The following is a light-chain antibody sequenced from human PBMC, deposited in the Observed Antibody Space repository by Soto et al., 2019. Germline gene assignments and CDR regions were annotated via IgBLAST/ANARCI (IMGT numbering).Light chain of an antibody. V-gene: IGKV3-11*01. CDR3: QQRSNFLT. CDR1: QSVSSY. CDR2: DAS. Sequence: EIVLTQSPATLSLSPGERATLSCRASQSVSSYLAWYHQKPGQAPRLLIYDASNRATGIPARFSGSGSGTDFTLTISSLEPEDFAVYYCQQRSNFLTFGGGTKVEIK. J-gene: IGKJ4*01.